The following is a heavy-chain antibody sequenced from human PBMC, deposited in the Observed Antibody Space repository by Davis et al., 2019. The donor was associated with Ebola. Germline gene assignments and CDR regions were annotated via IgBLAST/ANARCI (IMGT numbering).Heavy chain of an antibody. J-gene: IGHJ4*02. D-gene: IGHD7-27*01. V-gene: IGHV3-30-3*01. CDR1: GFTFSSYA. Sequence: GESLKISCAASGFTFSSYAMHWVRQAPGKGLEWVAVISYDGSNKYYADSVKGRFTISRDNSKNTLYLQMNSLRAEDTAVYYCARDKLGIGELFDYWGQGTLVTVSS. CDR2: ISYDGSNK. CDR3: ARDKLGIGELFDY.